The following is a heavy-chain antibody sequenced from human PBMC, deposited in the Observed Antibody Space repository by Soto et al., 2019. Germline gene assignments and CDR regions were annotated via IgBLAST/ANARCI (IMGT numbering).Heavy chain of an antibody. J-gene: IGHJ5*02. V-gene: IGHV4-39*01. Sequence: QLQLQESGPGLVKPSETLSLTCTVSGGSISSSSYYWGWIRQPPGKGLEWIGSIYYSGSTYYNPSLKSRVTISVDTSKNQFSLKLSSVTAADTAVYYCARHQGEFQLPRGLWFDPWGQGTLVTVSS. D-gene: IGHD2-2*01. CDR3: ARHQGEFQLPRGLWFDP. CDR2: IYYSGST. CDR1: GGSISSSSYY.